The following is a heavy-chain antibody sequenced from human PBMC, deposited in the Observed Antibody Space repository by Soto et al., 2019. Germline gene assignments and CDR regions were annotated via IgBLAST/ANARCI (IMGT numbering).Heavy chain of an antibody. CDR1: GGSISSSSYY. V-gene: IGHV4-39*01. J-gene: IGHJ6*02. CDR2: IYYSGST. CDR3: ARGGWCSSTSCYPLRVDYYGMDV. D-gene: IGHD2-2*01. Sequence: PSETLSLTCTVSGGSISSSSYYWGWIRQPPGKGLEWIGSIYYSGSTYYNPSLKSRVTISVDTSKNQFSLKLSSVTAADTAVYYCARGGWCSSTSCYPLRVDYYGMDVWGQGTTVTVSS.